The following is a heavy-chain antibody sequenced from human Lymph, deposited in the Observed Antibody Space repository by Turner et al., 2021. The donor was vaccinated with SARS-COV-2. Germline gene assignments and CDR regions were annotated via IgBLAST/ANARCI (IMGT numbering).Heavy chain of an antibody. CDR1: GFTFSTYS. CDR2: ISSSSSYI. J-gene: IGHJ4*02. V-gene: IGHV3-21*01. D-gene: IGHD4-17*01. CDR3: ARDIPTTADYFDY. Sequence: EVQLLESVGGLVIPGVFLRLSCSASGFTFSTYSMNWVRQAPGKGLEWISSISSSSSYIYYADSVKGRFTISRDDAKNSLYRQMNSLRAEDTAVYYCARDIPTTADYFDYWGQGTLVTVSS.